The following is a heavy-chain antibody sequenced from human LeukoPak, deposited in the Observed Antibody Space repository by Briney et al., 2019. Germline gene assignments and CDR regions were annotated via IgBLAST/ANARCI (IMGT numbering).Heavy chain of an antibody. V-gene: IGHV4-30-2*01. CDR1: GGSISSGGYS. J-gene: IGHJ4*02. CDR2: IYRSGST. Sequence: SQTLSLTCAASGGSISSGGYSWSWIRQPPGKGLEWVGYIYRSGSTYYNSSLKSRVTISVDRSKNQFSLKLSSVTAADTAVYYCARGRFSRFPHFDYWGQGTLVTVSS. D-gene: IGHD3-3*01. CDR3: ARGRFSRFPHFDY.